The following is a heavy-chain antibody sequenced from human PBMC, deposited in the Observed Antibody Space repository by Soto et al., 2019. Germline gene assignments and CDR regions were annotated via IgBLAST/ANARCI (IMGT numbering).Heavy chain of an antibody. CDR1: GGSISSSSYY. CDR2: IYYSGST. Sequence: SETLSLTCTVSGGSISSSSYYWGWIRQPPGKGLEWIGSIYYSGSTYYNPSLKSRVTISVDTSKNQFSLKLSSVTAADTAVYYFASPPHEEDFWGGYWIFDYGGQETRVTVSS. CDR3: ASPPHEEDFWGGYWIFDY. D-gene: IGHD3-3*01. V-gene: IGHV4-39*01. J-gene: IGHJ4*02.